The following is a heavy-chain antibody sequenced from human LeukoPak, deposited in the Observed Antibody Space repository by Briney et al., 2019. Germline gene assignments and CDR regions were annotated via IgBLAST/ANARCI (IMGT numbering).Heavy chain of an antibody. CDR3: ARGVSSSLDY. V-gene: IGHV3-30*01. CDR2: ISYDGSNK. CDR1: GFTFSSYA. D-gene: IGHD6-6*01. Sequence: GGSLRLSCAASGFTFSSYAMHWVRQAPGKGLEWVAVISYDGSNKYYADSVKGRFTISRDNSKNTLYLQMNSLRAEDTAVYYCARGVSSSLDYRGQGTLVTVSS. J-gene: IGHJ4*02.